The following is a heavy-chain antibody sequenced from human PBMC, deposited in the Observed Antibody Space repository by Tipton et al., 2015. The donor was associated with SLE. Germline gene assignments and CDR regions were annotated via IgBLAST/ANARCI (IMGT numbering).Heavy chain of an antibody. J-gene: IGHJ4*02. CDR2: THSSGST. Sequence: TLSLTCSVSGGSTSPYYYNWIRQPPGKGLEWIGHTHSSGSTIYNSSLRFRVTMSVDRSKSHFSLKLTSVTSADTAVYYCARTPDNGWQYYFDRWGQGTLVTVSS. V-gene: IGHV4-59*01. D-gene: IGHD6-19*01. CDR3: ARTPDNGWQYYFDR. CDR1: GGSTSPYY.